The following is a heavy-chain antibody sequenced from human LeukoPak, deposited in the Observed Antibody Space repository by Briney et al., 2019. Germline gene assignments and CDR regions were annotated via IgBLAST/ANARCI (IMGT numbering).Heavy chain of an antibody. V-gene: IGHV3-30*03. CDR2: ISYDGSNT. Sequence: GGSLRLSCAASGFTFSTYGMHWVRQAPGKGLEWVAGISYDGSNTYYVDSVKGRCTISRDKSKNTLYLQMNSLRAGDTAVYYCARSPHNFYYDSSGYPPLDTFDMWGQGTMVTVSS. J-gene: IGHJ3*02. CDR3: ARSPHNFYYDSSGYPPLDTFDM. D-gene: IGHD3-22*01. CDR1: GFTFSTYG.